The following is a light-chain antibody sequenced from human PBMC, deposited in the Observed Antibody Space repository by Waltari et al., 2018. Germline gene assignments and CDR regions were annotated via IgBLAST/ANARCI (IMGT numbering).Light chain of an antibody. CDR3: QQYDNLLHLT. Sequence: DIQMTQSPSSLSASVGDRVTITCQASQDISNYLNLYQQKPGKAPKLLIYDASNLETGVPSRFSGSGSGTDFTFTISSLQPEDIATYYCQQYDNLLHLTFGGGTKVEIK. CDR2: DAS. CDR1: QDISNY. J-gene: IGKJ4*01. V-gene: IGKV1-33*01.